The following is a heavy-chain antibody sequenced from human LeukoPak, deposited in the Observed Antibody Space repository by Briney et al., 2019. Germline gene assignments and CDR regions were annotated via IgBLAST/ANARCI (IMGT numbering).Heavy chain of an antibody. D-gene: IGHD3-3*01. CDR3: ARATWSGYYRVHRFDP. CDR1: GYTFTGYY. Sequence: ASVKVSLKASGYTFTGYYMHWVRQAPGQGLEWMGWINPNSGGTNYAQKSQGRVTMTRETSIRTAYMELSRLRSDDTAVYYCARATWSGYYRVHRFDPWGKGTLVTVSS. V-gene: IGHV1-2*02. J-gene: IGHJ5*02. CDR2: INPNSGGT.